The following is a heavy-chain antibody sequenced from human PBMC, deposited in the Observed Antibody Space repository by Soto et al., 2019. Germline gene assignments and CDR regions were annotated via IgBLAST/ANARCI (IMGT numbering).Heavy chain of an antibody. CDR2: IIPIFGTA. J-gene: IGHJ5*02. V-gene: IGHV1-69*01. CDR3: ARDYVDPSRFDP. Sequence: QVQLVQSGAEVKKPGSSVKVSCKASGGTFSSYAISWVRQAPGQGLEWMGGIIPIFGTANYAQKFQGRVTITAVESTSTDYMELSSLRYEDTAVYYCARDYVDPSRFDPWGQGTLVTDSS. D-gene: IGHD4-17*01. CDR1: GGTFSSYA.